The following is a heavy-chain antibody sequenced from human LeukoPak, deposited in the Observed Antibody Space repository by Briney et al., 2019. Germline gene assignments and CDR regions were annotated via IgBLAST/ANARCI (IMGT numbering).Heavy chain of an antibody. CDR3: EKGDYDFWSGYSHAFDI. CDR1: GYTFTSYG. CDR2: ISAYNGNT. V-gene: IGHV1-18*01. J-gene: IGHJ3*02. D-gene: IGHD3-3*01. Sequence: ASVKVSCKASGYTFTSYGISWVRQAPGQGLEWMGWISAYNGNTNYAQKLQGRVTITTDTSTSTAYMELRSLRSDDTAVYYCEKGDYDFWSGYSHAFDIWGQGTMVTVSP.